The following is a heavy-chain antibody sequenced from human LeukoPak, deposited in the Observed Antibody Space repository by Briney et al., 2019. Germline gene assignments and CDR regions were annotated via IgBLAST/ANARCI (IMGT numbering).Heavy chain of an antibody. CDR2: IYYSGTR. CDR3: ARAIVATVSFDY. V-gene: IGHV4-31*03. D-gene: IGHD5-12*01. CDR1: GXSISSGDYA. J-gene: IGHJ4*02. Sequence: SQTLSLTCTVSGXSISSGDYAWSWIRQHPGKGLEWIGYIYYSGTRHYNPSLQSRVTLSIDTSKNQFSLKLTSVTAADTAVYYCARAIVATVSFDYWGQGTLVTVSS.